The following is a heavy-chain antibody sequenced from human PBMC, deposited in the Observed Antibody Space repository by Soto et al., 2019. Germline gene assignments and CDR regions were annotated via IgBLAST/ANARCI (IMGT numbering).Heavy chain of an antibody. J-gene: IGHJ4*02. CDR3: ARDKITGLFDY. CDR2: INHSGST. Sequence: SETLSLTCAVYGGSLSGYSWTWIRQPPGTGLEWIGEINHSGSTNYNPSLKSRVTISVDTSKNQFSLKLTSVTAADTALYYCARDKITGLFDYWGQGTLVTVSS. CDR1: GGSLSGYS. D-gene: IGHD2-8*02. V-gene: IGHV4-34*01.